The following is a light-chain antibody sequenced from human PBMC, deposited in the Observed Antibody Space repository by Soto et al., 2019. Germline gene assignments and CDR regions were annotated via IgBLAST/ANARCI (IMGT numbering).Light chain of an antibody. CDR1: QTISSH. V-gene: IGKV1-39*01. CDR3: QQYDSYSWT. CDR2: AAS. J-gene: IGKJ1*01. Sequence: DIQMTQSPSSLSASVGDRVIITCRASQTISSHLNWYQQKPGKAPNLLVYAASSLQSGVPSRFTGSGSGTDFTLTISSLQPDDFATYSCQQYDSYSWTFGQGTKVDI.